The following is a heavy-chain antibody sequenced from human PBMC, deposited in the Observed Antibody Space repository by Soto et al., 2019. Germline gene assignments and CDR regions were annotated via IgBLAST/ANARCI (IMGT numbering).Heavy chain of an antibody. V-gene: IGHV4-59*01. CDR2: IYYSGST. CDR1: GGSISSYY. J-gene: IGHJ4*02. D-gene: IGHD6-19*01. Sequence: SETLSLTCTVSGGSISSYYWSWIRQPPGKGLEWIGYIYYSGSTNYNPSLKSRVTISVDTSKNQFSLKLSSVTAADTAVYYCARVMFVAGTGYFDYWGQGTRVTVSS. CDR3: ARVMFVAGTGYFDY.